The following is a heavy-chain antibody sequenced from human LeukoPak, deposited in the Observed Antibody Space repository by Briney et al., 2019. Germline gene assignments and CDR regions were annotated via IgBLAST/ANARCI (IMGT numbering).Heavy chain of an antibody. CDR2: IGGDGITT. CDR3: AKDYEPTAFLSLDL. Sequence: GGSLRLSCAASGLTFNDYAMHWVRHAPGKGLEWVSRIGGDGITTYYADSVKGRFTISRDNSKTSLYLQMNSLRTEDTALYYCAKDYEPTAFLSLDLWGRGTLVTVSS. CDR1: GLTFNDYA. J-gene: IGHJ2*01. D-gene: IGHD4-17*01. V-gene: IGHV3-43*02.